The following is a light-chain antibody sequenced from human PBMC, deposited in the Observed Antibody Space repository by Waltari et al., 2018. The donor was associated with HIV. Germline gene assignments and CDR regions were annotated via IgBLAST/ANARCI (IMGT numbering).Light chain of an antibody. Sequence: QSTLTQPHLVSGSPGQPVTISCTGTSGDVGDYDYVYWYQHHPGEAPKLMIYNVTQRPSGVPDRFSGSKSGDTASLTISGLQAEDEADYFCCSYAGRYTYVFGTGTKVTVL. CDR2: NVT. CDR3: CSYAGRYTYV. CDR1: SGDVGDYDY. J-gene: IGLJ1*01. V-gene: IGLV2-11*01.